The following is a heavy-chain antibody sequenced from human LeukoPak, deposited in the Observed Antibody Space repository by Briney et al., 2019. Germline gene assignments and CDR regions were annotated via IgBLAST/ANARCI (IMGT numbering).Heavy chain of an antibody. CDR1: GFTVSSNY. V-gene: IGHV3-7*01. CDR2: INQDGSKK. D-gene: IGHD2-21*02. Sequence: GGSLRLSCAASGFTVSSNYMSWVRQAPGKGLEWVANINQDGSKKRYADSVKGRFTISRDNAKGSLYLQLNSLRAQDTAVYYCAKWGPYCVGDYCPALDSWGPGTLVTVSS. CDR3: AKWGPYCVGDYCPALDS. J-gene: IGHJ4*02.